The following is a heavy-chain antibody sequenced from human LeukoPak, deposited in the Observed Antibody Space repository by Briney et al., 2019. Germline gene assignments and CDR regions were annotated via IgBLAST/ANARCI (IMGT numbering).Heavy chain of an antibody. CDR2: ITGSGGST. V-gene: IGHV3-23*01. CDR1: GLTFSNNG. D-gene: IGHD6-13*01. J-gene: IGHJ4*02. Sequence: GGSLRLSCAASGLTFSNNGLSWVRQAPGKGLEWVSGITGSGGSTYYADSVKGRFTISRDNSKNTLYLQMNSLRAEDTAVYYCAAQRGVYSSSWYYFDYWGQGTLVTVSS. CDR3: AAQRGVYSSSWYYFDY.